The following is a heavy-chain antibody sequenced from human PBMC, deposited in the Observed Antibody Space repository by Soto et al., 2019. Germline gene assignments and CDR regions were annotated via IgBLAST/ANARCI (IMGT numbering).Heavy chain of an antibody. J-gene: IGHJ6*01. CDR3: ARVRGSSSSLYCYGVDV. CDR2: IIPIFGTA. CDR1: GGTLSSYA. D-gene: IGHD6-6*01. V-gene: IGHV1-69*06. Sequence: SVKVSCKASGGTLSSYAISWVRQAPGQGLEWMGGIIPIFGTANYAQKFQGRVTITADKSTSTAYMELSSLRSEDTAVYYCARVRGSSSSLYCYGVDVWGEGNRV.